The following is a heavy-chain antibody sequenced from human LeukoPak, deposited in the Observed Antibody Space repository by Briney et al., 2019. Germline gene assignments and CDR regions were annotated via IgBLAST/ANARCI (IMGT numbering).Heavy chain of an antibody. D-gene: IGHD3-3*01. CDR1: GGSISSSSYY. CDR2: IYYSGST. CDR3: ARGPNPKITIFGVVIRYYYMDV. J-gene: IGHJ6*03. Sequence: SETLSLTCTVSGGSISSSSYYWGWIRQPPGKGLEWIGSIYYSGSTYHNPSLKSRVTISIDTSKNQFSLKLSSVTAADTAVYYCARGPNPKITIFGVVIRYYYMDVWGKGTTVTVSS. V-gene: IGHV4-39*07.